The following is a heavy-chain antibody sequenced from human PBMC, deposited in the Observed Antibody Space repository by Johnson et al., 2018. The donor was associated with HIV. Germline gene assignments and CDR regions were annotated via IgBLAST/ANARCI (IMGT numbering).Heavy chain of an antibody. Sequence: VQLVESGGGVVQPGRSLRLSCAASGFTFSSYAMHWVRQVPGKGLEWVSSISWNGGSTGYADSVKGRFTISRDNAKNSLYLQMDSLRAEDTAVYYCARVRWQRRSVDGFDIWGQGTMVTVSS. D-gene: IGHD5-24*01. J-gene: IGHJ3*02. CDR3: ARVRWQRRSVDGFDI. V-gene: IGHV3-20*04. CDR2: ISWNGGST. CDR1: GFTFSSYA.